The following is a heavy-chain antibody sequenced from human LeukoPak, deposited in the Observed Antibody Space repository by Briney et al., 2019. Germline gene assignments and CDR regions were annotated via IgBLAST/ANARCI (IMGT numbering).Heavy chain of an antibody. D-gene: IGHD6-6*01. J-gene: IGHJ4*02. Sequence: ASVKVSCKASGYTFTSYDINWVRQATGQGLEWMGWMNPNSGNTGYAQKFQGRVTITRNTSISTAYMELSSLRSEDTAVYYCARSLYSSSSFAGYWGQGTLVTVSS. CDR1: GYTFTSYD. CDR3: ARSLYSSSSFAGY. V-gene: IGHV1-8*03. CDR2: MNPNSGNT.